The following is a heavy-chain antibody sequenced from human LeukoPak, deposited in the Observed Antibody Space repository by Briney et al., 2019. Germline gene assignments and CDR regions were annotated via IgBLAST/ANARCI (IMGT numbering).Heavy chain of an antibody. D-gene: IGHD6-13*01. Sequence: SVKVSCKASGGTFSSYAISWVRQAPGQGLEWMGRIIPILGIANYAQKFQGRVMITADKSTSTAYMELSSLRSEDTAVYYCARGVGQQLVIFDYWGQGTLVTVSS. J-gene: IGHJ4*02. CDR1: GGTFSSYA. CDR2: IIPILGIA. V-gene: IGHV1-69*04. CDR3: ARGVGQQLVIFDY.